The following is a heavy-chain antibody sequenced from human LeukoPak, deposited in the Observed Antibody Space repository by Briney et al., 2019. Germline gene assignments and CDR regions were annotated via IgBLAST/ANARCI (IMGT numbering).Heavy chain of an antibody. J-gene: IGHJ4*02. V-gene: IGHV3-30*18. CDR1: GFSFRSDG. D-gene: IGHD1-14*01. Sequence: EGSLRLSCAASGFSFRSDGMHWVRQAPGEGLEWVAFISNDGNRKYYADSVKGRFTISRDKSENTLYVQMNSLRAEDTGIYYCAKDRSTTWYLDYWGQGTLVTVSS. CDR3: AKDRSTTWYLDY. CDR2: ISNDGNRK.